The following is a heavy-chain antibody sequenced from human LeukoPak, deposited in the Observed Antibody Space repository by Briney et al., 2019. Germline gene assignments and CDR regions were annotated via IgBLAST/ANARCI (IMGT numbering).Heavy chain of an antibody. J-gene: IGHJ4*02. CDR1: GFTFDDYA. CDR3: AKGGRGYSYGSDIDY. D-gene: IGHD5-18*01. Sequence: GGSLRLSCAASGFTFDDYAMRWVRQAPGKGLEWVSLISGDGGSTYYADSVKGRFTISRDNSKNSLYLQMNSLRTEDTALYYCAKGGRGYSYGSDIDYWGQGTLVTVSS. V-gene: IGHV3-43*02. CDR2: ISGDGGST.